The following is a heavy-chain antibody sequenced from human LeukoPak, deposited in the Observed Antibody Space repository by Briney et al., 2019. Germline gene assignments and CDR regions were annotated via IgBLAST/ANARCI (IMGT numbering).Heavy chain of an antibody. V-gene: IGHV1-69*05. D-gene: IGHD5/OR15-5a*01. CDR1: GGTFTSYG. CDR3: ARNPIFDSAFDY. J-gene: IGHJ4*02. Sequence: SXKVSCKASGGTFTSYGISWVGQAPGQGLEWMGGMIPIFGTGNYAQKFQGRVTITKDECTSKDYTEVRRRRAEDAAVYYCARNPIFDSAFDYWGQGTLVTVSS. CDR2: MIPIFGTG.